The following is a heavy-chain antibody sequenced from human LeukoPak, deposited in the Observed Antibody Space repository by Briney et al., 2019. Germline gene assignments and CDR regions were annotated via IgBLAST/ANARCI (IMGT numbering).Heavy chain of an antibody. J-gene: IGHJ4*02. Sequence: GGSLRLSCVASGFAFSSYWMSWVRQAPGKGLELVGNISPDGSAEDYVDSVRGRFAISRDNAKRSLYLQMNSLSPEDTAVYYCANQAYSQFDYWGQGTLVSVSS. V-gene: IGHV3-7*01. CDR3: ANQAYSQFDY. CDR1: GFAFSSYW. D-gene: IGHD4-11*01. CDR2: ISPDGSAE.